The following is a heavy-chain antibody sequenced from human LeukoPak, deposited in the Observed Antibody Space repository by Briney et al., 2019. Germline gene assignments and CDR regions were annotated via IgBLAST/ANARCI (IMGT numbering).Heavy chain of an antibody. J-gene: IGHJ4*02. CDR2: IYYSGST. D-gene: IGHD3-10*01. CDR1: GGSISSYY. Sequence: SETLSLTCTVSGGSISSYYWSWIRQPPGKGLEWIGYIYYSGSTNYNPSLKSRVTISVDTSKNQFSLKLSSVTAADTAVYYCARHPGPGSGKEDCHYWGQGTLVTVSS. V-gene: IGHV4-59*08. CDR3: ARHPGPGSGKEDCHY.